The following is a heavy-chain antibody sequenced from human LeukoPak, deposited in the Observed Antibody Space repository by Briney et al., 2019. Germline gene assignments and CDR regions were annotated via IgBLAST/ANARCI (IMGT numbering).Heavy chain of an antibody. V-gene: IGHV4-30-4*08. CDR2: IYYSGST. CDR1: GGSISSGDYY. J-gene: IGHJ4*02. D-gene: IGHD3-10*01. CDR3: AREKYGSGSYYRSHPKLCYFDY. Sequence: PSQTLSLTCTVSGGSISSGDYYWSWIRQPPGKGLEWIGYIYYSGSTYYNPSLKSRVTISVDTSKNQFSLKLSSVTAADTAVYYCAREKYGSGSYYRSHPKLCYFDYWGQGILVTISS.